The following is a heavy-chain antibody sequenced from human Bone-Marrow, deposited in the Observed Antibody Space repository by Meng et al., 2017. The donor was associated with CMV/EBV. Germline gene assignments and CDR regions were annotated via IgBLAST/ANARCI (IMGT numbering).Heavy chain of an antibody. V-gene: IGHV3-11*01. CDR1: GFTFSDYY. CDR3: ARGPLSSSSSYFGY. J-gene: IGHJ4*02. CDR2: ISSSGSTI. Sequence: GESLKISCAASGFTFSDYYMSWIRQAPGKGLEWVSYISSSGSTIYYADSVKGRFTISRDNAKNSLYLQMNSLRAEDTAVYYCARGPLSSSSSYFGYWGQGTLVTVSS. D-gene: IGHD6-13*01.